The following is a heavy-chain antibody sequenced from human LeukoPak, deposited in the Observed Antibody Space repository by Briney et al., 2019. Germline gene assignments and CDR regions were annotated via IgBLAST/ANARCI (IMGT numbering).Heavy chain of an antibody. CDR3: ARGSREVGPKYHFDY. D-gene: IGHD1-26*01. J-gene: IGHJ4*02. CDR2: ISYSGST. CDR1: GGSISNYY. Sequence: SETLSLTCSVSGGSISNYYWSWVRQPPGKGLEWIGYISYSGSTNYNPSLKSRVTISVDTSKNQFSLKLSSVTGADTAVFYCARGSREVGPKYHFDYWGKGTLVTVSS. V-gene: IGHV4-59*01.